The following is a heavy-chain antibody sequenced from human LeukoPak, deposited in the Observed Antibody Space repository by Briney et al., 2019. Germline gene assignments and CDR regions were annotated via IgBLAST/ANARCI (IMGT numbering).Heavy chain of an antibody. V-gene: IGHV1-46*01. Sequence: ASVKVSCKASGYTFTSYYMHWVRQAPGQGLEWMGIINPSGGGTSYAQKFQGRVTMTRDTSTSTVYMELSSLRSEDTAVYYCARGHDSGGYRGLFDYWGQGTLVTVSS. CDR3: ARGHDSGGYRGLFDY. CDR2: INPSGGGT. CDR1: GYTFTSYY. J-gene: IGHJ4*02. D-gene: IGHD3-22*01.